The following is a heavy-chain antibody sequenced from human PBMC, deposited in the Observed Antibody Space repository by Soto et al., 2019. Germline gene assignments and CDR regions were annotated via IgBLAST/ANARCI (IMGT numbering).Heavy chain of an antibody. CDR3: ARIPYCSGGSCDDY. D-gene: IGHD2-15*01. Sequence: PSETLSLTCTVSGGSISSYYWSWIRQPPGKGLEWIGYIYYSGSTYYNPSLKSRVTISVDTSKNQFSLKLSSVTAADTAVYYCARIPYCSGGSCDDYWGQGTLVTVSS. CDR2: IYYSGST. V-gene: IGHV4-59*08. J-gene: IGHJ4*02. CDR1: GGSISSYY.